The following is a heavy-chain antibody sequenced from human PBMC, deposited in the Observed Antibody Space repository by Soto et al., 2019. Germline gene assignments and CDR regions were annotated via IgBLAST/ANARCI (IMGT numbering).Heavy chain of an antibody. J-gene: IGHJ4*02. CDR1: GYTFTSYG. Sequence: ASVKVSCKASGYTFTSYGISWVRQAPGQGLEWMGWISAYNGNTNYAQKLQGRVTMTTDTSTSTAYMELRSLRSDDTAVYYCARVDEKQYCSGGSCYPGGYWGQGTLVTVSS. CDR2: ISAYNGNT. D-gene: IGHD2-15*01. V-gene: IGHV1-18*01. CDR3: ARVDEKQYCSGGSCYPGGY.